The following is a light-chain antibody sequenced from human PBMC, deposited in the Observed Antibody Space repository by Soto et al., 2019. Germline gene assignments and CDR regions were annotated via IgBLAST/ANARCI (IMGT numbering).Light chain of an antibody. Sequence: QSVLTQPASVSGSPGQSITISCTGTSSDVGGYNYVSGYQHHPGKAPKLMIYDVSNRPSGVSNRFSGSKSGNTASLTISGLQPEDEADYYCCAYTTSNTRQIVFGTGTKVTVL. CDR3: CAYTTSNTRQIV. CDR2: DVS. J-gene: IGLJ1*01. CDR1: SSDVGGYNY. V-gene: IGLV2-14*03.